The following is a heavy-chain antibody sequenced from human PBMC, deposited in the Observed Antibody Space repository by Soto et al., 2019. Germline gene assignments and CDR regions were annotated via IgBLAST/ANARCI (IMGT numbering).Heavy chain of an antibody. V-gene: IGHV3-23*01. CDR3: AKGMGPYYYYGMDV. J-gene: IGHJ6*02. CDR2: ISGSGGST. Sequence: EVQLLESGGGLVQPGGSLRLSCAASGFTFSSYAMSWVRQAPGKGLEWVSAISGSGGSTYYADSVKGRFTISRDNSKNTLYLHKNPLRPEDTAVYYCAKGMGPYYYYGMDVWGQGTTVTVSS. CDR1: GFTFSSYA.